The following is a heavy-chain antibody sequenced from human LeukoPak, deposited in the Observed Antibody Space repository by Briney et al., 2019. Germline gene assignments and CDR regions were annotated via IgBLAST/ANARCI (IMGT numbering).Heavy chain of an antibody. J-gene: IGHJ3*02. Sequence: SGTLSLTCAVSGGSISSSNWWSWVRQPPGKGLEWIGYIYYSGSTNYNPSLKSRVTISVDTSKNQFSLKLSSVTAADTAVYYCARPTVTTYAFDIWGQGTMVTVSS. CDR3: ARPTVTTYAFDI. CDR1: GGSISSSNW. D-gene: IGHD4-17*01. CDR2: IYYSGST. V-gene: IGHV4-4*02.